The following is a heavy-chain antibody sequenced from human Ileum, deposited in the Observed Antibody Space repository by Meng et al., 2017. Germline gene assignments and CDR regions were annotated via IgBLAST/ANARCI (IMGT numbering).Heavy chain of an antibody. CDR1: GFSFSIYA. D-gene: IGHD5-24*01. J-gene: IGHJ4*02. Sequence: GGSLRLSCAASGFSFSIYAMHWVRQAPGKGLEYVSGISSNGGSTYYAMSVKGRFTISRDNSKNTLYLQMGSLRAEDMAVYYCARGKEIDFDSWGQGTLVTVSS. CDR3: ARGKEIDFDS. CDR2: ISSNGGST. V-gene: IGHV3-64*01.